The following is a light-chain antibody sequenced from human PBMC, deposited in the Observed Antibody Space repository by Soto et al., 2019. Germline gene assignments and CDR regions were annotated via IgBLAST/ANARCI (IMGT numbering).Light chain of an antibody. CDR2: DVS. CDR3: SSYTSDFTII. Sequence: QSALTQPASVSGSPGQSITISCTGTISDVGGYQYVSWFQQHPGKAPKLMIYDVSDRPSGVSSRFSGSKSGNTASLTISGLQSEDEADYYWSSYTSDFTIIFGGGTKLTVL. CDR1: ISDVGGYQY. V-gene: IGLV2-14*03. J-gene: IGLJ2*01.